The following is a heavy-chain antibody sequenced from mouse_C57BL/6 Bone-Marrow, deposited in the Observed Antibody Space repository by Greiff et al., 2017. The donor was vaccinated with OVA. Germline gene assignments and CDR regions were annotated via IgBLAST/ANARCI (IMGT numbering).Heavy chain of an antibody. V-gene: IGHV1-81*01. CDR3: AVTVVAEDYAMDY. Sequence: QVQLQQSGAELARPGASVKLSCKASGYTFTSYGISWVKQRTGQGLEWIGEIYPRSGNTYYNEKFKGKATLTADKSSSTAYMELRSLTSEDSAVYFCAVTVVAEDYAMDYWGQGTSVTVSS. CDR2: IYPRSGNT. CDR1: GYTFTSYG. D-gene: IGHD1-1*01. J-gene: IGHJ4*01.